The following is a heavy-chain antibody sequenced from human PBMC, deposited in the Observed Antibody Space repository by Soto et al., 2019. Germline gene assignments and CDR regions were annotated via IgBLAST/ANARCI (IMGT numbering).Heavy chain of an antibody. CDR2: IYYSGST. CDR1: CGSISSDY. CDR3: ARHHDS. J-gene: IGHJ4*02. V-gene: IGHV4-59*08. Sequence: SETLSLTCTVSCGSISSDYWSWIRQPPGKGLEWIGYIYYSGSTNYNPSLKSRVTISVDTSKNQFSLKLSSVTAADTAVYYCARHHDSWGQGTLVTVSS.